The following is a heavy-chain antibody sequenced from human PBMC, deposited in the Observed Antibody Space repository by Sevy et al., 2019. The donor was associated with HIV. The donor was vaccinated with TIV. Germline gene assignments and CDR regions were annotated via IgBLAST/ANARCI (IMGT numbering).Heavy chain of an antibody. V-gene: IGHV3-53*01. CDR3: ARDRTRYCSSTSCYTVYFDY. Sequence: GGSLRLSCAASGFTVSSNYMSWVRQAPGKGLEWVSVIYSGGSTYYADSVKGRFTISRDNSKNTLHLQMNSLRAEDTAVYYCARDRTRYCSSTSCYTVYFDYWGQGTLVTVSS. CDR2: IYSGGST. CDR1: GFTVSSNY. J-gene: IGHJ4*02. D-gene: IGHD2-2*02.